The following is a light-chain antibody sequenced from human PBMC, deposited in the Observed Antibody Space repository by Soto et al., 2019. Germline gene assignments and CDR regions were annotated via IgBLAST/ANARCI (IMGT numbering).Light chain of an antibody. CDR3: QSYDNSLSGYV. V-gene: IGLV1-40*01. J-gene: IGLJ1*01. Sequence: QSVLTQPPSVSGAPGQRVTISCSGTSSSIGAGYEVHWYHQLPGTAPKLVVSGNGNRPSGVHDRLSASKSGTSASLAITGLQAEDEADYYCQSYDNSLSGYVFGTGTKLTVL. CDR2: GNG. CDR1: SSSIGAGYE.